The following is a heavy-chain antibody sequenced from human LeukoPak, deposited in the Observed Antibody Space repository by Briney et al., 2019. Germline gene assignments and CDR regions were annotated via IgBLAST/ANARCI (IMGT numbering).Heavy chain of an antibody. Sequence: PGGSLRLSCAASGFTFSDHYMDWVRQAPGKGLEWVGRTRNKANSYTTEYAASVKGRFTISRDDSKNSLYPQMNSLKTEDTAVYYCARDDKGLFDYWGQGTLVTVSS. CDR1: GFTFSDHY. V-gene: IGHV3-72*01. CDR3: ARDDKGLFDY. J-gene: IGHJ4*02. D-gene: IGHD3-22*01. CDR2: TRNKANSYTT.